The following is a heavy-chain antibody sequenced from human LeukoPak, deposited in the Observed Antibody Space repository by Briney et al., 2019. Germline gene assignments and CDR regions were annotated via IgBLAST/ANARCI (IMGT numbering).Heavy chain of an antibody. V-gene: IGHV1-69*05. CDR3: ARVYDYGDYVRFDY. CDR1: GGTFSSYA. J-gene: IGHJ4*02. CDR2: IIPIFGTA. Sequence: SVKVSCKASGGTFSSYAISWVRQAPGQGLEWMGRIIPIFGTANCAQKFQGRATITTDESTSTAYMELSSLRSEDTAVYYCARVYDYGDYVRFDYWGQGTLVTVSS. D-gene: IGHD4-17*01.